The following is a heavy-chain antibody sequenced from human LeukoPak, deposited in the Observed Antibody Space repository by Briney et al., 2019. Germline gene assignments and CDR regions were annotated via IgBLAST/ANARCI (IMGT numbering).Heavy chain of an antibody. Sequence: GRSLRLSCAASGFTFSSYGMHWVRQAPGKGLEWVAVISYDGSNKYYADSVKGRFTISRDNSKSTLYLQMNSLRAEDTAVYYCAKDEMRYFDWLLQAFDYWGQGTLVTVSS. CDR3: AKDEMRYFDWLLQAFDY. V-gene: IGHV3-30*18. J-gene: IGHJ4*02. CDR2: ISYDGSNK. CDR1: GFTFSSYG. D-gene: IGHD3-9*01.